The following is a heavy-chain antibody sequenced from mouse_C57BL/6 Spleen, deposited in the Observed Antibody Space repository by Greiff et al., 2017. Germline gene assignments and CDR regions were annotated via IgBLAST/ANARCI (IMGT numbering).Heavy chain of an antibody. D-gene: IGHD1-1*01. V-gene: IGHV1-64*01. J-gene: IGHJ2*01. Sequence: VQLQQPGAELVKPGASVKLSCKASGYTFTSYWMHWVKQRPGQGLEWIGMIHPNSGSTNYNEKFKNKATLTVDKSSSTAYMQLSSLTSEDSAVYYCARGDYYGSSYYFDYWGQGTTLTVSS. CDR1: GYTFTSYW. CDR2: IHPNSGST. CDR3: ARGDYYGSSYYFDY.